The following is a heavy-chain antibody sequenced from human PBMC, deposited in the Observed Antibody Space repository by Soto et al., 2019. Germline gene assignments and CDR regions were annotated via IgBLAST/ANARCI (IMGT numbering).Heavy chain of an antibody. V-gene: IGHV3-30-3*01. CDR2: ISYDGSNK. D-gene: IGHD1-1*01. Sequence: LRLSCAASGFTFSSYAMHWVRQAPGKGLEWVAVISYDGSNKYYADSVKGRFTISRDNSKNTLYLQMNSLRAEDTAVYYCARDAEGTTGTYGFDYWGQGTLVTVSS. CDR3: ARDAEGTTGTYGFDY. CDR1: GFTFSSYA. J-gene: IGHJ4*02.